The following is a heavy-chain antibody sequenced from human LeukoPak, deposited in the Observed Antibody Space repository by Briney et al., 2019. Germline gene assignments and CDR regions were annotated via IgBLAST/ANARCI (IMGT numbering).Heavy chain of an antibody. V-gene: IGHV3-53*01. CDR1: GFTVSSNY. CDR3: ASPSSGQSFDI. Sequence: GGSLRLSCAASGFTVSSNYMSCVRQAPGKGLDWVSIIYSGGTTYYADSVKGRFTISRDKSKNTLYLQMNSLRAEDTAVYYCASPSSGQSFDIWGQGTTVTVSS. D-gene: IGHD6-19*01. J-gene: IGHJ3*02. CDR2: IYSGGTT.